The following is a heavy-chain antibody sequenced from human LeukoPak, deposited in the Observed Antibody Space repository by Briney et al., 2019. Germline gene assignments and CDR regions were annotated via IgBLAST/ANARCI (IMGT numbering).Heavy chain of an antibody. CDR3: AQTVEMAANAFDI. CDR2: IYTSGST. CDR1: GGSITSGTYY. D-gene: IGHD5-24*01. J-gene: IGHJ3*02. V-gene: IGHV4-61*02. Sequence: PSETLSLTCTVSGGSITSGTYYWSWIRQPAGKGLEWIGRIYTSGSTNYNPSLKSRVTISVDTSKNQFSLKLSSVTAADTAVYYCAQTVEMAANAFDIWGQGTMVTVSS.